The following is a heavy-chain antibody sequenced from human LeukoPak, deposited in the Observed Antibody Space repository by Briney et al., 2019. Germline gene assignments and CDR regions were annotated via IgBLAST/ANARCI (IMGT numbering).Heavy chain of an antibody. D-gene: IGHD5-24*01. Sequence: PSETLSLTCTVSGGSISSYYWSWIRQPPGKGLEWIGYIYYSGSTNYNPSLKSRVTISVDTSKNQLSLKLSSVTAADTAVYYCARVMATAERFFDYWGQGTLVTVSS. CDR1: GGSISSYY. V-gene: IGHV4-59*08. CDR2: IYYSGST. CDR3: ARVMATAERFFDY. J-gene: IGHJ4*02.